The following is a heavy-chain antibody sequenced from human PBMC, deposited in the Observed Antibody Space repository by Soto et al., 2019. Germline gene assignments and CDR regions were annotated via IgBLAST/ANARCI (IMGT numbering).Heavy chain of an antibody. V-gene: IGHV1-18*01. CDR3: AKSPRGEMATD. J-gene: IGHJ4*02. D-gene: IGHD5-12*01. CDR2: INTYNGMT. CDR1: GYTFINYH. Sequence: QVQLVQSGGEVKKPGASVTVSCMASGYTFINYHITWVRQAPGQGLEWMAWINTYNGMTDYAQRFQGRVTMTRDTSTSTAYMELRNLGSDDTALYFCAKSPRGEMATDWGQGTLVTVSS.